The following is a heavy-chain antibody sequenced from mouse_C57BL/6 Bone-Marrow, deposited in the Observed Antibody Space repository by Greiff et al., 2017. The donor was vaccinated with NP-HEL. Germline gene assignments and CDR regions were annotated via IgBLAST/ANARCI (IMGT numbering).Heavy chain of an antibody. V-gene: IGHV2-9-1*01. CDR3: ARNIYYYGSSYYFDY. CDR2: IWTGGGT. CDR1: GFSLTSYA. D-gene: IGHD1-1*01. J-gene: IGHJ2*01. Sequence: VMLVESGPGLVAPSQSLSITCTVSGFSLTSYAISWVRQPPGKGLEWLGVIWTGGGTNYNSALKSRLSISKDNSKSQVFLKMNSLQTDDTARYYCARNIYYYGSSYYFDYWGQGTTLTVSS.